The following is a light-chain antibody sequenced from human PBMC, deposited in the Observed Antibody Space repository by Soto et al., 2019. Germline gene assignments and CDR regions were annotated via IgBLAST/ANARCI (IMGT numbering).Light chain of an antibody. V-gene: IGKV1-5*03. CDR2: KAS. CDR1: QDISNY. J-gene: IGKJ1*01. CDR3: QQYNSYSRET. Sequence: DIQMTQSPSSLSASVGDRVTITCQASQDISNYLNWYQQKPGKAPKLLIYKASTLKSGVPSRFSGSGSGTEFTLTISSLQPDDFATYYCQQYNSYSRETFGQGTKVDIK.